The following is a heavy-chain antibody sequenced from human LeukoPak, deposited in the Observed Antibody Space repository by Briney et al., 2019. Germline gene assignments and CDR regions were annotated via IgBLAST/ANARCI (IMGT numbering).Heavy chain of an antibody. CDR1: GYTFTGYY. D-gene: IGHD1-1*01. Sequence: ASVKVSCKASGYTFTGYYMHWVLQAPGQGLEWMGWINPNSGGTNYAQKFQGRVTMTRDTSISTAYMELSRLRSDDTAVYFCARVGPQDWLERQFDFWGQGTLVTVSS. CDR3: ARVGPQDWLERQFDF. CDR2: INPNSGGT. V-gene: IGHV1-2*02. J-gene: IGHJ4*02.